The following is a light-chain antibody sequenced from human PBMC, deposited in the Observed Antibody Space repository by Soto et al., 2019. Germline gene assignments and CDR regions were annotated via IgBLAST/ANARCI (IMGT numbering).Light chain of an antibody. CDR2: KAS. J-gene: IGKJ1*01. CDR1: QSISGL. Sequence: QKSHSPSTLSXXVGDXVTIXXRASQSISGLLAWYQQKPGKGPKLLIYKASILKSGVPSRFSGSGSGTDFTLTISRLEPEDLAVYYCQQYDSYPRTFGQGTKVDI. V-gene: IGKV1-5*03. CDR3: QQYDSYPRT.